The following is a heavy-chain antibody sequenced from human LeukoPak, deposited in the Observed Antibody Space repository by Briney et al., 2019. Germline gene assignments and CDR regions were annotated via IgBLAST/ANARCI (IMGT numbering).Heavy chain of an antibody. Sequence: ASVKVSCKASGYTFTGYYIHWVRQAPGRGLEWMGWINPNNGDTNFAQKFQGRVTMTRDTSISTVYMELSRLRSDDTAVYYCAKEGSSGWVPNYWGQGTLVTVSS. CDR3: AKEGSSGWVPNY. V-gene: IGHV1-2*02. D-gene: IGHD6-19*01. CDR1: GYTFTGYY. CDR2: INPNNGDT. J-gene: IGHJ4*02.